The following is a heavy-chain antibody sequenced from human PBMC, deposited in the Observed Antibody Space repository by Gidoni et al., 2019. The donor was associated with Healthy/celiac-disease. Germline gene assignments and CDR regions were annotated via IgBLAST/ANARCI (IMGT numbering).Heavy chain of an antibody. D-gene: IGHD1-26*01. CDR2: IKQDGSEK. J-gene: IGHJ6*02. CDR3: ARDAMLYSGYYYYGMDV. CDR1: GFTFSSSW. V-gene: IGHV3-7*03. Sequence: EVQLVESGGGLVQPGGSLILSCAASGFTFSSSWMSWVRQAPGKGLEWVANIKQDGSEKYYVDSVKGRFTISRDNAKNSLYLQMNSLRAEDTAVYYCARDAMLYSGYYYYGMDVWGQGTTVTVSS.